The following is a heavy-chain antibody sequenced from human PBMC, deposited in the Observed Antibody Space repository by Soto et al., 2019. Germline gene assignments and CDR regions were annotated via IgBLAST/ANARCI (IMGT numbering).Heavy chain of an antibody. J-gene: IGHJ6*02. V-gene: IGHV3-7*05. CDR3: ARGHYGMDV. Sequence: EEQLVESGGGLVQSGGSLRLSCAASGFTFSGSWMSWVRQAPGKGLEWVGNLNQDGSEKNYVDSVRGRFTISRDNAKNSLSLQMNSLRAEDTAVYYCARGHYGMDVWGRGTTVTVSS. CDR1: GFTFSGSW. CDR2: LNQDGSEK.